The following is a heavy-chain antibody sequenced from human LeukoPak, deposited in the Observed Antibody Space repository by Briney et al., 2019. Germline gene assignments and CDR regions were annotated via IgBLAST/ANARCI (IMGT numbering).Heavy chain of an antibody. J-gene: IGHJ5*02. CDR2: IYYSGSA. CDR3: ATARGGDCRPPSSPFDP. D-gene: IGHD2-21*02. V-gene: IGHV4-59*01. CDR1: GGSISSYY. Sequence: SETLSLTCTVSGGSISSYYWNWIRQPPGKGLEWIGYIYYSGSANYNPSLKSRVTISVDTSKNQFSLKLTSVTAADTAVYYCATARGGDCRPPSSPFDPCGQGTLVTVSS.